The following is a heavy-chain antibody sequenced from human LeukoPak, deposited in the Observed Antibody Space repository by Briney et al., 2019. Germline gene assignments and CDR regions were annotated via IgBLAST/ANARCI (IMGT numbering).Heavy chain of an antibody. CDR3: ARAPVRGVISWFDP. Sequence: ASVKVSCKASGYTFTSYYMHWVRQAPGQGLEWMGIINPSGGSTSYAQKLQGRVTMTTDTSTSTAYMELRSLRSDDTAVYYCARAPVRGVISWFDPWGQGTLVTVSS. D-gene: IGHD3-10*01. CDR2: INPSGGST. V-gene: IGHV1-46*01. J-gene: IGHJ5*02. CDR1: GYTFTSYY.